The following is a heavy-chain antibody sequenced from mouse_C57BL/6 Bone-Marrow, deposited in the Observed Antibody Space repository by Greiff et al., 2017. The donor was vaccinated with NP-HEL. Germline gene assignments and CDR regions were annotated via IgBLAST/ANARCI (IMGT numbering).Heavy chain of an antibody. Sequence: QVQLQQPGAELVKPGASVKVSCKASGYTFTSYWMHWVKQRPGQGLEWIGRIHPSDSDPNYHQKFKGKATLTVDKYSSTAYMQLSSLTSDDSAVYYCASTPVTGWFAYWGQGTLVTVSA. CDR3: ASTPVTGWFAY. CDR1: GYTFTSYW. CDR2: IHPSDSDP. V-gene: IGHV1-74*01. J-gene: IGHJ3*01. D-gene: IGHD2-5*01.